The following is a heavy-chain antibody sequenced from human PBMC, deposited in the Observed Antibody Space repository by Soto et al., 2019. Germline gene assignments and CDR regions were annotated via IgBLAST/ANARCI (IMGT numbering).Heavy chain of an antibody. D-gene: IGHD3-10*01. CDR3: ARDSTPIGFGELNFDY. J-gene: IGHJ4*02. V-gene: IGHV3-7*01. Sequence: EVQLVESGGGLVQPGGSLRLSCAASESSFNYYWMSWIRQAPGKGLEWVANIKQDGSGESYVDSVKGRFTISRDNVKNSLYLQMNGLRAEDTAVYYCARDSTPIGFGELNFDYWGQGTLVTVSS. CDR2: IKQDGSGE. CDR1: ESSFNYYW.